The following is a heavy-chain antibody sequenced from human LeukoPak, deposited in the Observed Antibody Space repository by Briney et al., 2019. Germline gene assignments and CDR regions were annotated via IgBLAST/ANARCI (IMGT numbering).Heavy chain of an antibody. CDR3: ARSITIFGVVYYMDV. CDR2: IIPIFGTA. V-gene: IGHV1-69*05. Sequence: SVKVSCKASGGTFSSYAISWVRQAPGQGLEWMGRIIPIFGTANYAQKFQGRVTITTDESTSSAYMELSSLRSEDTAVYYCARSITIFGVVYYMDVWGKGTTVTVSS. D-gene: IGHD3-3*01. J-gene: IGHJ6*03. CDR1: GGTFSSYA.